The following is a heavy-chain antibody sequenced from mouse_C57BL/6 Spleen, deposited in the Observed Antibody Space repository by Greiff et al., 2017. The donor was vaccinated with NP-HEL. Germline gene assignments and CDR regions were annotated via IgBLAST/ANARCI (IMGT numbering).Heavy chain of an antibody. Sequence: QVQLQQSGAELVRPGTSVKVSCKASGYAFTNYLIEWVKQRPGQGLEWIGVINPGSGGTNYNEKFKGKATLTADKSSSAAYMQLSSLTAEDSAVYFCARSITTFDYWGQGTTLTVSS. V-gene: IGHV1-54*01. D-gene: IGHD1-1*01. CDR2: INPGSGGT. J-gene: IGHJ2*01. CDR1: GYAFTNYL. CDR3: ARSITTFDY.